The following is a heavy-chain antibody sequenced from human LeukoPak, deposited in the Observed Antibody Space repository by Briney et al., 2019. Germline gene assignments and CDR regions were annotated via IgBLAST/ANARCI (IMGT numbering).Heavy chain of an antibody. J-gene: IGHJ4*02. CDR2: IRSQASGATT. V-gene: IGHV3-49*03. CDR3: AWGYGGNSREEAH. Sequence: GGSLRLSCTASGFSFGDYAMSWFRQAPGKGLEWEGFIRSQASGATTEYAASVKGRFTISRDDSKSIAYLQMNSLKTEDTAVYYCAWGYGGNSREEAHWGQGTLVTVSS. CDR1: GFSFGDYA. D-gene: IGHD4-23*01.